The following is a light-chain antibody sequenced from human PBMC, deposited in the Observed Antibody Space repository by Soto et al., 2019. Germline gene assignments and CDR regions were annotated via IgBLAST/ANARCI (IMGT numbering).Light chain of an antibody. V-gene: IGKV1-5*03. CDR3: QQYNSYSWT. Sequence: DTQMTQSPSTLSASVGDRVTITCRASQSISNWLAWYQQKPGEAPKLLIYKASNLESGVPSRFSGSGSGTEFTLTISSLQSDNFATYYCQQYNSYSWTFGQGTKVDIK. CDR1: QSISNW. J-gene: IGKJ1*01. CDR2: KAS.